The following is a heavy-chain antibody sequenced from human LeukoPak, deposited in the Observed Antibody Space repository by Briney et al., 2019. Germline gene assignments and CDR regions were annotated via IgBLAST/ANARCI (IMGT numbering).Heavy chain of an antibody. CDR1: GFIFSKYS. CDR3: ARDRGGDAFDI. V-gene: IGHV3-48*01. J-gene: IGHJ3*02. D-gene: IGHD3-10*01. Sequence: PGGSLRLSRAASGFIFSKYSMDWVRQAPGKGLEWISYIGSTGSAIHYADSVKGRFTISRDNAQNSVYLQMNSLRAEDTAVYYCARDRGGDAFDIWGQGTMVTVSS. CDR2: IGSTGSAI.